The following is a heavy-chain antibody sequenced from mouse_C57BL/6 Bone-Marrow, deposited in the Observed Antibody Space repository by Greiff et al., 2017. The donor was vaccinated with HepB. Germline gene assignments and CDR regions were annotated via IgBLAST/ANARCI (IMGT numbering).Heavy chain of an antibody. J-gene: IGHJ4*01. Sequence: VKLQQPGAELVKPGASVKMSCKASGYTFTSYWITWVKQRPGQGLEWIGDIYPGSGSTNYNEKFKSKATLTVDTSSSTAYMQLSSLTSEDSAVYYCARGEGGDYYAMDYWGQGTSVTVSS. V-gene: IGHV1-55*01. CDR3: ARGEGGDYYAMDY. CDR2: IYPGSGST. CDR1: GYTFTSYW.